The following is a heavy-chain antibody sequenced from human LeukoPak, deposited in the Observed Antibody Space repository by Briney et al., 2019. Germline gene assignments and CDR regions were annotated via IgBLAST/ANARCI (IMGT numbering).Heavy chain of an antibody. CDR1: GGSISNKY. V-gene: IGHV4-59*08. CDR3: ARHTYDILTGYYPSVFDY. J-gene: IGHJ4*02. D-gene: IGHD3-9*01. Sequence: SETLSLTCTVSGGSISNKYWSWIRQPPGKGLEWIGYIYYSGSTYYNPSLKSRVTISVDTSKNQFSLKLSSVTAADTAVYYCARHTYDILTGYYPSVFDYWGQGTLVTVSS. CDR2: IYYSGST.